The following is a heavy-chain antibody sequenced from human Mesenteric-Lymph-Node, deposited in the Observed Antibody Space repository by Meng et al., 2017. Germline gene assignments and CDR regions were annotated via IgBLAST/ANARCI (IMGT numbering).Heavy chain of an antibody. V-gene: IGHV3-23*01. CDR3: VRSDIKLWEDELGAH. Sequence: GESLKISCAASGFTVSNYVMSWVRQAPEKGLEWLTAISGSGAPTYYADSVKGRFTISRDNSKNTLYLQMNSLKTENTVLYHCVRSDIKLWEDELGAHWGQGTAVTVSS. J-gene: IGHJ4*02. CDR1: GFTVSNYV. D-gene: IGHD2-15*01. CDR2: ISGSGAPT.